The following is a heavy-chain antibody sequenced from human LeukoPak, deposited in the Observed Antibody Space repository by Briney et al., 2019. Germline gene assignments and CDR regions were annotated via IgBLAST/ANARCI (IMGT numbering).Heavy chain of an antibody. V-gene: IGHV3-7*01. CDR3: ARDLRDSSGYWRPGAFDI. Sequence: PGGSLRLSCAASGFTFSSYWMSWVRQAPGKGPEWVANIKQDGSEKYYVDSVKGRFTISRDNAKNSLYLQMNSLRAEDTAVYYCARDLRDSSGYWRPGAFDIWGQGTMVTVSS. CDR2: IKQDGSEK. CDR1: GFTFSSYW. D-gene: IGHD3-22*01. J-gene: IGHJ3*02.